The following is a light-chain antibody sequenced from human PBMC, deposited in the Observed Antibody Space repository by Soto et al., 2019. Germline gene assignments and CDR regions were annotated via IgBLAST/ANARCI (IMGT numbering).Light chain of an antibody. V-gene: IGKV3-15*01. CDR2: GAS. CDR1: QSVSSN. Sequence: EIVMTQSPATLSVSPGERATLSCRASQSVSSNVAWYQQKPGQAPRLLIYGASTRATGIPGRFSGSGSGTEFTLTISSLQSEDSALYHCQQYSDWPRTFGQGTKVESK. CDR3: QQYSDWPRT. J-gene: IGKJ1*01.